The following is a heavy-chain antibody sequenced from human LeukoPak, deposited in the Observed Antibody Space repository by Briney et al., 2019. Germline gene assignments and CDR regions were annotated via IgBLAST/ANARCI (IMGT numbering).Heavy chain of an antibody. V-gene: IGHV3-23*01. Sequence: GGSLRLSCAASGFTFNTYAMSWVRQTPGKGLEWVSGIVASGDRTYYAESVKGRFTISRDNSKNTVHLQMTTLRVDDTAVYYCAKDPPSYSWNYIKYFDSWGQGTLVTVSS. CDR3: AKDPPSYSWNYIKYFDS. J-gene: IGHJ4*02. CDR1: GFTFNTYA. D-gene: IGHD1-1*01. CDR2: IVASGDRT.